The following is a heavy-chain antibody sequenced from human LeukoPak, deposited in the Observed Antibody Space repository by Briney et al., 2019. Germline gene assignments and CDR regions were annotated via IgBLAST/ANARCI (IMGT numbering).Heavy chain of an antibody. CDR2: IKRDGTYT. CDR1: GFTFSNYC. Sequence: GGSLRLSCAASGFTFSNYCFHWVRQAPGQGLVWVARIKRDGTYTNYADSVKGRFTISRGDAKNTLYLQMNSLRVDDTGMYFCARDGDCFDRMDVWGKGTTVTVSS. J-gene: IGHJ6*03. V-gene: IGHV3-74*01. CDR3: ARDGDCFDRMDV. D-gene: IGHD2-21*02.